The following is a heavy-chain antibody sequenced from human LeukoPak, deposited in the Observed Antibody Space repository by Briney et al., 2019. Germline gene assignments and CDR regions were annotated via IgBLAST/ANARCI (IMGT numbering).Heavy chain of an antibody. CDR1: GYTFTSNY. D-gene: IGHD3-10*01. V-gene: IGHV1-46*01. CDR2: IYPRDGST. Sequence: ASVKVSCKASGYTFTSNYIHWVRQAPGQGLEWMGMIYPRDGSTSYAQKFQGRVTITADESTSTAYMELSSLRSEDTAVYYCARVFYYGSGSSFDYWGQGTLVTVSS. J-gene: IGHJ4*02. CDR3: ARVFYYGSGSSFDY.